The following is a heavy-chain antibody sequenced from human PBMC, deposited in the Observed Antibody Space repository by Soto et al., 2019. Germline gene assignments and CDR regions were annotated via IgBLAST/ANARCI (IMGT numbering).Heavy chain of an antibody. J-gene: IGHJ5*02. CDR1: GFPFKSYG. V-gene: IGHV1-18*01. CDR2: VSGYNGNT. Sequence: ASVKVSCKASGFPFKSYGITWVRQAPGQGLEWMGWVSGYNGNTNYAQRVQGRVTMTTDTSTTTAYMELRSLRSDDTAVYYCARGDCSSTSCSLLVDWLDPWGQGTLVTVSS. CDR3: ARGDCSSTSCSLLVDWLDP. D-gene: IGHD2-2*01.